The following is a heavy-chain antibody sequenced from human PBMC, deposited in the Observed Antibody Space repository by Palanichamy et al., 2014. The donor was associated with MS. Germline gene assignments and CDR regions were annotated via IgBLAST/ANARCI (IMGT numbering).Heavy chain of an antibody. V-gene: IGHV5-51*01. J-gene: IGHJ4*02. D-gene: IGHD6-13*01. CDR2: IYPGDSDT. CDR1: GYSFTCYW. CDR3: ARSRGFQQPFDF. Sequence: QLVQSGAEGGKRPGESLKISCKGSGYSFTCYWIGWVRQMPGKGLEWMGIIYPGDSDTRYSPSFQGQVTISADKSISTAYLQWSSLRASDTAMYYCARSRGFQQPFDFWGQGTLVTVSS.